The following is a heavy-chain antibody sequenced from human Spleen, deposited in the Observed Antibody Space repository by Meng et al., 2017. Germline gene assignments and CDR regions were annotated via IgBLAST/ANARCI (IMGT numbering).Heavy chain of an antibody. CDR1: GYTFNAYY. CDR2: INPISDDT. CDR3: VRDEDISAAGYLFGDY. Sequence: QGRLVQSGAGVKKPGASGKVSCKPSGYTFNAYYIHWVRQAPGQGLEWMGRINPISDDTHYAQKFHDRVTMTSDTSISTAYMELSRLRSDDTAVYYCVRDEDISAAGYLFGDYWGQGTLVTVSS. J-gene: IGHJ4*02. V-gene: IGHV1-2*06. D-gene: IGHD6-13*01.